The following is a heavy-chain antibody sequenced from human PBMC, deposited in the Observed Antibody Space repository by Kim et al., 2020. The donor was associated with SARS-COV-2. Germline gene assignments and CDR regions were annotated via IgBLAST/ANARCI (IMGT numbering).Heavy chain of an antibody. CDR3: ASGDGYIPYHQSASFAPRRASTVYYYFDY. CDR1: GGTFSSYA. Sequence: SVKVSCKASGGTFSSYAISWVRQAPGQGLEWMGGIIPIFGTANYAQKFQGRVTITADESTSTAYMELSSLRSEDTAVYYCASGDGYIPYHQSASFAPRRASTVYYYFDYWGQGTLVTVSS. J-gene: IGHJ4*02. CDR2: IIPIFGTA. V-gene: IGHV1-69*13. D-gene: IGHD5-12*01.